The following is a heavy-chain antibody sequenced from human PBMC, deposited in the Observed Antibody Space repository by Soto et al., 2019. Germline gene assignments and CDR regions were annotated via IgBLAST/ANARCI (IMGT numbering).Heavy chain of an antibody. V-gene: IGHV4-39*01. Sequence: SETLSLTCSVSGGSISSSSYYWGWIRQPPGKGLEWIGLIYYSGSTYYNPSLKSRFTISVDTSKNQFSLKLSSVTAADTAVYYCAGSYSSGWYIVDYWGQGTLVTVSS. CDR1: GGSISSSSYY. CDR2: IYYSGST. CDR3: AGSYSSGWYIVDY. J-gene: IGHJ4*02. D-gene: IGHD6-19*01.